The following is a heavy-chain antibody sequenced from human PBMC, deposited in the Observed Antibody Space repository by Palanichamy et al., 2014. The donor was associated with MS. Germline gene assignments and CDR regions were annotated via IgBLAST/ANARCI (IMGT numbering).Heavy chain of an antibody. CDR2: IYSGGST. CDR3: ARGSSSWNPFEY. Sequence: EVQLVESGGGLGQPGGSLRLSCAASEFTVSSSYMSWVRQAPGKGLEWVSAIYSGGSTYYADSVKGRFTISRDNSKNTLYLQMNSLRAEDTAVYYCARGSSSWNPFEYWGQGTLVTVSS. CDR1: EFTVSSSY. J-gene: IGHJ4*02. D-gene: IGHD6-13*01. V-gene: IGHV3-66*01.